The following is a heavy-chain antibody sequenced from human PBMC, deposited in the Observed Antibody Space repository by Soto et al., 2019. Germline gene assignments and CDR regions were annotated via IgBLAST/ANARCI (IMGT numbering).Heavy chain of an antibody. D-gene: IGHD3-10*01. J-gene: IGHJ6*02. V-gene: IGHV1-8*01. CDR1: GYTFTSYD. Sequence: ASVKVSCKASGYTFTSYDINWVRQATGQGLEWMGWMNPNSGNTGYAQKFQGRVTMTRNTSISTANMELSSLRSEDTAVYYCARGGEYYYGSGSYYDYYYYGMDVWG. CDR2: MNPNSGNT. CDR3: ARGGEYYYGSGSYYDYYYYGMDV.